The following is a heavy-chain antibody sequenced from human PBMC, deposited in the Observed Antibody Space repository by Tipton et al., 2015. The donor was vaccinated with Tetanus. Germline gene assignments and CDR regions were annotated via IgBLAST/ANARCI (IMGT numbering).Heavy chain of an antibody. CDR3: VRADSNGYYLD. J-gene: IGHJ4*02. Sequence: TLSLTCTVAGGSISNTYWSWIRQPPGKGLEWIGYIYYSASVHYNRSLRTRVTISADTSKNQLFLKLSSVSAADTAVYYCVRADSNGYYLDWGQGTLVTVSS. CDR1: GGSISNTY. D-gene: IGHD3-22*01. V-gene: IGHV4-59*08. CDR2: IYYSASV.